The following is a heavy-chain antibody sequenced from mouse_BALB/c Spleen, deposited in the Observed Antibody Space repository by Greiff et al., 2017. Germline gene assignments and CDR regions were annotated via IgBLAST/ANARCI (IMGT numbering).Heavy chain of an antibody. CDR1: GYTFSSYW. Sequence: QVQLQQSGAELMKPGASVKISCKATGYTFSSYWIEWVKQRPGHGLEWIGEILPGSGSTNYNEKFKGKATFTADTSSNTAYMQLSSLTSEDSAVYYCARPIVIYDGYLYAMDYWGQGTSVTVSS. CDR2: ILPGSGST. J-gene: IGHJ4*01. D-gene: IGHD2-3*01. CDR3: ARPIVIYDGYLYAMDY. V-gene: IGHV1-9*01.